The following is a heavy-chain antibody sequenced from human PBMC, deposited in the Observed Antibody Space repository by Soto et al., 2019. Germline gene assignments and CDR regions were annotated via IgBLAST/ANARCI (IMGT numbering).Heavy chain of an antibody. CDR2: IRGFSPYT. CDR1: GVTFRTYT. D-gene: IGHD2-15*01. V-gene: IGHV3-21*01. Sequence: XGSLRLSCISSGVTFRTYTMSWVRQAPGKGLEWVSGIRGFSPYTFYAESVKGRFTISRDNAKNSLFLQMNSLRAEDTAVYYCARDRGYDAHDFYYNAMDVWGQGTTVNVSS. CDR3: ARDRGYDAHDFYYNAMDV. J-gene: IGHJ6*02.